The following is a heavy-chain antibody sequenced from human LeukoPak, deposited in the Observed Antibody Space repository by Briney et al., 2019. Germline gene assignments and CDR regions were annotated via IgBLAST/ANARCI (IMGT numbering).Heavy chain of an antibody. D-gene: IGHD1-26*01. CDR1: GYTFTSYG. V-gene: IGHV1-18*01. Sequence: GASVKVSCKASGYTFTSYGISWVRQAPGQGLEWMGWISAYNGNTNYAQKLQGRVTMTTDTSTSTAYMELRSLRSDDTAVYYCARCKGTPFSGSYDYWGQGTLVTVSS. CDR2: ISAYNGNT. CDR3: ARCKGTPFSGSYDY. J-gene: IGHJ4*02.